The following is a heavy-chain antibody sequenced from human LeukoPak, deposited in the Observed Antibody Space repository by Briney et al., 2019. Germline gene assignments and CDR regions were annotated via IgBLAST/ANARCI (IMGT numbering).Heavy chain of an antibody. V-gene: IGHV3-30-3*01. CDR2: ISYDGTKI. CDR1: GFTFSSYA. CDR3: ARDAQYSGYAVYNWFDP. J-gene: IGHJ5*02. Sequence: QPGRSLRLSCAASGFTFSSYAMHWVRQAPGKGLEWVAVISYDGTKIFYADSVKGRFTISRDNSKNTLDLQMNSLRVEDTALYHCARDAQYSGYAVYNWFDPWGQGTLVTVSS. D-gene: IGHD5-12*01.